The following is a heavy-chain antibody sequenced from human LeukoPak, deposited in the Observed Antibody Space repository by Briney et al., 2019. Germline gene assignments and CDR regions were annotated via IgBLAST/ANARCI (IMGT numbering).Heavy chain of an antibody. Sequence: PGGSLRLSCAASGFTFNSYAFNWVRQAPGKGLEWVSYISSSSNVIYYTDSVKGRFTISRDNARNLLSLQMNSLRAEDTAVYYCATEQEGRRAAFDHWGQGTLVTVSS. CDR3: ATEQEGRRAAFDH. V-gene: IGHV3-48*01. J-gene: IGHJ4*02. D-gene: IGHD1/OR15-1a*01. CDR1: GFTFNSYA. CDR2: ISSSSNVI.